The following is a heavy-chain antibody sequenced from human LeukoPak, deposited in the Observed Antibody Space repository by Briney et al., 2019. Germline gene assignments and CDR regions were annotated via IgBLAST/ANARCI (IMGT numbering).Heavy chain of an antibody. CDR3: AREYYYDSSGYPDDY. J-gene: IGHJ4*02. D-gene: IGHD3-22*01. CDR1: GGTFSSYA. Sequence: SVKVSCKASGGTFSSYAISWVRQAPGQGLEWMGRIIPILGIANYARKFQGRVTITADKSTSTAYMELSSLRSEDTAVYYCAREYYYDSSGYPDDYWGQGTLVTVSS. CDR2: IIPILGIA. V-gene: IGHV1-69*04.